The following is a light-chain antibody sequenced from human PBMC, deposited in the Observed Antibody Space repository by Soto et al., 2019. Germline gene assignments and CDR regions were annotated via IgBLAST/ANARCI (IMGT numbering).Light chain of an antibody. J-gene: IGLJ3*02. Sequence: QSVLTQPASVSGSPGQSITISCTGTSSDIGYYVSWYQHRPDKAPKLMIYEVNNRPSGVSDRFSGSKSGNTASLTISGLQAGDEADYYCSSYTSTNTWVFGGGTKVTVL. CDR1: SSDIGYY. V-gene: IGLV2-14*01. CDR2: EVN. CDR3: SSYTSTNTWV.